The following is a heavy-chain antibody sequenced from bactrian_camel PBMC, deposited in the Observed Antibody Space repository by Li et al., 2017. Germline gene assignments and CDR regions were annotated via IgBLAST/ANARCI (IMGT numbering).Heavy chain of an antibody. V-gene: IGHV3S55*01. CDR2: ISGGGTT. CDR1: VQTYSSYC. D-gene: IGHD7*01. J-gene: IGHJ4*01. CDR3: AAFDRVAHGALNCGFALRRDVYDF. Sequence: QVQLVESGGGSVQAGGSLRLSCVASVQTYSSYCMGWLRQPPGKEREAVAGISGGGTTYYADSVKGRFTISQDNTKNTLDLQMNNLEPDDTAMYYCAAFDRVAHGALNCGFALRRDVYDFWGQGTQVTVS.